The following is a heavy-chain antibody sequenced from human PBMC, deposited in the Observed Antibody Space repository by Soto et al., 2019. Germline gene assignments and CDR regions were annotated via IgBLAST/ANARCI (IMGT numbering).Heavy chain of an antibody. CDR3: TRDRTAMVTGTSDY. CDR2: VWFDGSKK. J-gene: IGHJ4*02. Sequence: QVQLVESGGGVVQPGRSLRLSCAASGFNFNNYGMHWVRQAPGKGLEWVAVVWFDGSKKSYADSVKGRFSISRDNAKNPLYLQMTSLRVEDTAIYYCTRDRTAMVTGTSDYWGQGALVTVSS. D-gene: IGHD5-18*01. V-gene: IGHV3-33*01. CDR1: GFNFNNYG.